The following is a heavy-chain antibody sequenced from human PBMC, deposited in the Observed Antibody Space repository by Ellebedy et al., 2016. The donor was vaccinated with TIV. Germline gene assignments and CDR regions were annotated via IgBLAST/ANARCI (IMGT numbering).Heavy chain of an antibody. CDR1: GFTFGSYA. J-gene: IGHJ6*02. CDR2: LSGSGGRT. Sequence: GESLKISXAASGFTFGSYAMNWVRQAPGKGLEWVSGLSGSGGRTYYADSVKGRFAISRDNSKNTVSLLMNSLRAEDMAAYYCAKGDEFWSGYSPTYHYGMDVWGQGTTVTVSS. D-gene: IGHD3-3*01. V-gene: IGHV3-23*01. CDR3: AKGDEFWSGYSPTYHYGMDV.